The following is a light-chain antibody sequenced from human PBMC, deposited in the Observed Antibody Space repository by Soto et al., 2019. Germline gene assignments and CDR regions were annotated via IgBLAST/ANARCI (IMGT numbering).Light chain of an antibody. V-gene: IGKV4-1*01. J-gene: IGKJ1*01. CDR2: WAS. CDR1: QSVLYSSNNKNF. Sequence: DIVMTQSPDSLAVSLGERATINCKSSQSVLYSSNNKNFLTWYQQKPGQPPKLLFYWASTRESGVPDRFSGSGSGTDFTLTISSLQAEDVAVYYCQQYDSAPWTFGQGTKVEI. CDR3: QQYDSAPWT.